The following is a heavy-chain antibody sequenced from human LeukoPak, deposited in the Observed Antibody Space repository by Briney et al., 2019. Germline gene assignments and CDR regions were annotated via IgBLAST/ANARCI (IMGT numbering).Heavy chain of an antibody. CDR3: ARGNLDYYYMDV. V-gene: IGHV1-8*03. CDR2: MNPNSGNT. D-gene: IGHD3-16*01. J-gene: IGHJ6*03. CDR1: GYTFTGYY. Sequence: ASVKVSCKASGYTFTGYYMHWVRQAPGQGLEWMGWMNPNSGNTGYAQKFQGRVTITRNTSISTAYMELSSLRSEDTAVYYCARGNLDYYYMDVWGKGTTVTVSS.